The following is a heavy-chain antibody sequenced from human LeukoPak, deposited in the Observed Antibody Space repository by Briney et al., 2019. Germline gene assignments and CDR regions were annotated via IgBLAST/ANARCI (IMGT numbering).Heavy chain of an antibody. J-gene: IGHJ4*02. CDR3: ARVGKEGGPYFDY. V-gene: IGHV6-1*01. CDR1: GDSISNNRTA. Sequence: SQTLSLTCVISGDSISNNRTAWNWIRQSPSRGLEWLGRTYYRSKWYNDYAVSVKSRITINPDTSKNQFSLQLNSVTPEDTAVYYYARVGKEGGPYFDYWGQGTLVTVSS. D-gene: IGHD1-26*01. CDR2: TYYRSKWYN.